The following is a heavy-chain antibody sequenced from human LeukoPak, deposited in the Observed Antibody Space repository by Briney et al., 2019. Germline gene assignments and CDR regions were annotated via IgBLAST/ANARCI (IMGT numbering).Heavy chain of an antibody. D-gene: IGHD3-10*01. J-gene: IGHJ4*02. CDR1: GGSFSGYS. Sequence: PSETLSLTCAVYGGSFSGYSWNWIRQPPVKGLEWIGEINHSGGTNYNPSLKSRVTISVDTSKKQFSLKLSSVTAADTAVYYCARGVDYYGVWGQGTLVTVSS. V-gene: IGHV4-34*01. CDR2: INHSGGT. CDR3: ARGVDYYGV.